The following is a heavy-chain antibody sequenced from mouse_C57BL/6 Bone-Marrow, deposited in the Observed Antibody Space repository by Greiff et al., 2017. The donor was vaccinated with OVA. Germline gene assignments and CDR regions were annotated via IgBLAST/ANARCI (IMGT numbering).Heavy chain of an antibody. J-gene: IGHJ2*01. CDR2: ISDGGSYT. CDR1: GFTFSSYA. CDR3: AREGGITPYFDY. Sequence: EVKLMESGGGLVKPGGSLKLSCAASGFTFSSYAMSWVRQTPEKRLEWVATISDGGSYTYYPDNVKGRFTISRDNAKNNLYLQMSHLKSEDTAMYYCAREGGITPYFDYWGQGTTLTVSS. D-gene: IGHD1-1*01. V-gene: IGHV5-4*01.